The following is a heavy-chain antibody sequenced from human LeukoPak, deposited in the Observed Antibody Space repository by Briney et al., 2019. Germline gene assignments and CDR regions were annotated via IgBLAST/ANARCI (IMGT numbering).Heavy chain of an antibody. CDR3: ARRTAEWGGDAFDI. J-gene: IGHJ3*02. V-gene: IGHV4-59*08. CDR2: IYYSGST. Sequence: SETLSLTCTVSGGSISSYYWSWIRQPPGKGLEWIGYIYYSGSTNYNPSLKSRVTISVDTSKNQFSLKLSSVTAADTAVYYFARRTAEWGGDAFDIWGQGTMVTVSS. CDR1: GGSISSYY. D-gene: IGHD1-26*01.